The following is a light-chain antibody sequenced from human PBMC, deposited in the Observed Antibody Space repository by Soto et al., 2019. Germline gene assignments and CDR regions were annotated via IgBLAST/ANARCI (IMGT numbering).Light chain of an antibody. CDR2: RAS. Sequence: IQMTQSPSTLSASVGDRVTITCRASQSISNWLAWYQQKAGKAPKLLIYRASSLQSGVPSRFTGSGSGTEFTLTISSLQPDDFATYYCQQYDTYWTFGQGTKVVIK. J-gene: IGKJ1*01. CDR3: QQYDTYWT. V-gene: IGKV1-5*03. CDR1: QSISNW.